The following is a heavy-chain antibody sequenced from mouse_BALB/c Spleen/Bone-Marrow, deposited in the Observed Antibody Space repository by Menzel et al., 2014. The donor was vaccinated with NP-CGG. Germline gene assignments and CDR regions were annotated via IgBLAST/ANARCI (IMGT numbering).Heavy chain of an antibody. CDR3: ARHDNDGYYLAY. Sequence: VQLVESGPGLVAPSQSLSITCTIPGFSLTSYGVHWVRQPPGKGLEWLVVIWSDGSTTYNSALKSRLSISKDNSKSQVFLKMNSLQTDDTAMYYCARHDNDGYYLAYWGQGTLVTVSA. D-gene: IGHD2-3*01. CDR2: IWSDGST. CDR1: GFSLTSYG. J-gene: IGHJ3*01. V-gene: IGHV2-6-1*01.